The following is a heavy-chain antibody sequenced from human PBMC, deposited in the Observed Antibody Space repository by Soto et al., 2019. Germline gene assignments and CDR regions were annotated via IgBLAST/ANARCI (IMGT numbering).Heavy chain of an antibody. J-gene: IGHJ6*02. V-gene: IGHV1-69*01. D-gene: IGHD1-26*01. Sequence: QVQLVQSGAEVKEPGSSVKVSCKASGGSFETFIMNWVRQTPGRGLEWMGGVVPILGTPTYAERFKGKVNASATRSAGTTHVEVTSLSSEDSGIYYCARNGTYSWSRSGMDVWGQGTTVIVSS. CDR2: VVPILGTP. CDR3: ARNGTYSWSRSGMDV. CDR1: GGSFETFI.